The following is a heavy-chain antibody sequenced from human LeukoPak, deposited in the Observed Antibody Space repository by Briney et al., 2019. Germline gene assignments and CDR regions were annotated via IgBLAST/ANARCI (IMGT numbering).Heavy chain of an antibody. V-gene: IGHV4-61*08. CDR2: IYYSGTT. Sequence: PSETLSLTCAVSGGPISSGGYSWSWIRQPPGKGLEWIGYIYYSGTTNYNPSLKSRVTISIDTSRNQFSLKLSSVTAADTAVYYCARGFGGATTSFDYWGQGTLVTVSS. CDR3: ARGFGGATTSFDY. D-gene: IGHD1-26*01. J-gene: IGHJ4*02. CDR1: GGPISSGGYS.